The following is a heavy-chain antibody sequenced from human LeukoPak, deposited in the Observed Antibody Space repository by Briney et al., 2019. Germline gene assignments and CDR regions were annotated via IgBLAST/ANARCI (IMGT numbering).Heavy chain of an antibody. V-gene: IGHV1-2*02. D-gene: IGHD2-2*01. CDR1: GYTFTGYY. J-gene: IGHJ3*02. Sequence: ASVKVSCKASGYTFTGYYMHWVRQAPGQGLEWMGWINPNSGGTNYAQKFQGRVTMTRDTSISTAYMELSSLRSEDTAVYYCAKVGCSSSSCLNAFDIWGQGTMVTVSS. CDR3: AKVGCSSSSCLNAFDI. CDR2: INPNSGGT.